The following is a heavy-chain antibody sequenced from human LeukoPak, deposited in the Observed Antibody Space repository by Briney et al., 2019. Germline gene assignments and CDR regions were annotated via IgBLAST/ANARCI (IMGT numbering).Heavy chain of an antibody. CDR1: GFTFSSYS. J-gene: IGHJ4*02. Sequence: GGSLRLSCAASGFTFSSYSMNWVRQAPGKGLEWVSSISSSSSYIYYADSVKGRFTISRDNAKNSLYLQMNSLRAEDTAVYYCARTRYCSGGSCYSYYFDYWGQGTLVTVSS. CDR2: ISSSSSYI. CDR3: ARTRYCSGGSCYSYYFDY. D-gene: IGHD2-15*01. V-gene: IGHV3-21*01.